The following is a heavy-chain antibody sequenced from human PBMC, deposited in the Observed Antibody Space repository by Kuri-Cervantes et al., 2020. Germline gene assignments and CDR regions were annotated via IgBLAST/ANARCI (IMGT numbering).Heavy chain of an antibody. CDR3: ARQYGEQLVPGGWFDP. CDR2: ISYDGSNK. D-gene: IGHD6-6*01. V-gene: IGHV3-30*03. J-gene: IGHJ5*02. CDR1: GFTFSSYG. Sequence: GESLKISCAASGFTFSSYGMHWVRQAPGKGLEWVAVISYDGSNKYYADSVKGRFTISRDNSKNTLYLQMNSLRAEDTAVYYCARQYGEQLVPGGWFDPWGQGTLVTVSS.